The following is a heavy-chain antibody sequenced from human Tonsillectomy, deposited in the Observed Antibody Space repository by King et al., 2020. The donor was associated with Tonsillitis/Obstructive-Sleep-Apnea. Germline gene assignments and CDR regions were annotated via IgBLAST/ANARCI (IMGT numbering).Heavy chain of an antibody. CDR3: AHRPYSSSRYNWFDP. CDR1: GFSLSNKGVG. D-gene: IGHD6-13*01. J-gene: IGHJ5*02. CDR2: IYWDGGK. Sequence: LTLKESGPTLVKPTQTLTLTFTFSGFSLSNKGVGVVWVCRPPVKALECHALIYWDGGKRYSPLLKRRLTITKDTSKNQVVLTMTNMDPVDTATYYCAHRPYSSSRYNWFDPWGQGTLVTVSS. V-gene: IGHV2-5*02.